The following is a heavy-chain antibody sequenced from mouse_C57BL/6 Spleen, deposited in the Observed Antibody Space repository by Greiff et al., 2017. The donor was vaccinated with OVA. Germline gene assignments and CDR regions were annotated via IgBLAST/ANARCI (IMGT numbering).Heavy chain of an antibody. J-gene: IGHJ2*01. Sequence: QVQLKESGAELVRPGTSVKVSCKASGYAFTNYLIEWVKQRPGQGLEWIGVINPGSGGTNYNEKFKGKATLTADKSSSTAYMQLSSLTSEDSAVYFCARCDGYYGFDYWGQGTTLTVSS. D-gene: IGHD2-3*01. CDR3: ARCDGYYGFDY. V-gene: IGHV1-54*01. CDR1: GYAFTNYL. CDR2: INPGSGGT.